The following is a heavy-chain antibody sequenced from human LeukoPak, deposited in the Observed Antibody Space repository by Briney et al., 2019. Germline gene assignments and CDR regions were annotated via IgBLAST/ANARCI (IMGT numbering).Heavy chain of an antibody. Sequence: SQTLPLTCAISGDSVPSNSVAWNWIRQSPSRGLEWLGRTYYRSKWYKDYAVSVKTRITINPDASNNQFALHLNSVTPDDTAVYYCSRLRESFTMMENFDYWGQGTLVTVSS. CDR2: TYYRSKWYK. CDR3: SRLRESFTMMENFDY. V-gene: IGHV6-1*01. J-gene: IGHJ4*02. CDR1: GDSVPSNSVA. D-gene: IGHD3-22*01.